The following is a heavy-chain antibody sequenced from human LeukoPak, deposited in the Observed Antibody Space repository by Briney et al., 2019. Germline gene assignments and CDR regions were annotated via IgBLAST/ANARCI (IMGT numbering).Heavy chain of an antibody. CDR2: IRCKAYGGTT. CDR3: TRGRPIVVVPAANNFDY. CDR1: GFTFGDYA. D-gene: IGHD2-2*01. Sequence: GRSLRLSCTASGFTFGDYAMRWVRQAPGKGLEWVGFIRCKAYGGTTAYAASVKGRFTSSRDDSNSIAYLQMNSLKTEDTAVYYCTRGRPIVVVPAANNFDYWGQGTLVTVSS. J-gene: IGHJ4*02. V-gene: IGHV3-49*04.